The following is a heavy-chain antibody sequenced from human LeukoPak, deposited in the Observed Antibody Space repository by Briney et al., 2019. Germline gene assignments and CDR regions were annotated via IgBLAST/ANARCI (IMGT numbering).Heavy chain of an antibody. Sequence: GGSLRLSCAASGFTFSSYAMHWVRQAPGQRLEWMGWINAGNGNTKYSQKFQGRVTITRDTSASTAYMELSSLRSEDTAVYYCARGDLIWFGELLRWFDPWGQGTLVTVSS. CDR3: ARGDLIWFGELLRWFDP. D-gene: IGHD3-10*01. J-gene: IGHJ5*02. CDR1: GFTFSSYA. CDR2: INAGNGNT. V-gene: IGHV1-3*01.